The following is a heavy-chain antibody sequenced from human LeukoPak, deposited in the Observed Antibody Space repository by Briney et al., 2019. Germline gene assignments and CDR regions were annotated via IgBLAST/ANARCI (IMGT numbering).Heavy chain of an antibody. J-gene: IGHJ5*02. CDR2: IYNSGST. CDR1: GGSICSSTYY. CDR3: ARQAYSSNLGWFDP. V-gene: IGHV4-39*01. D-gene: IGHD6-13*01. Sequence: PSETLSLTCSVSGGSICSSTYYWGWIRQPPGKGLEWIGNIYNSGSTYYNPSLKSRVTISVDTSKNQFSLKLSSVTAADTAVYYCARQAYSSNLGWFDPWSQGTLVTVSS.